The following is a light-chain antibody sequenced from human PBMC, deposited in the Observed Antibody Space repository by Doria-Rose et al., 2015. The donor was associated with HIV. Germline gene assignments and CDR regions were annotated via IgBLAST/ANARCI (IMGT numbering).Light chain of an antibody. CDR2: DAS. J-gene: IGKJ5*01. CDR1: QRVKSSY. Sequence: TQSPGTLSLSPGERATLSCRASQRVKSSYLALYQQKPGQAPRLLIYDASARATGIPDRCSGSGSGTDFTLTISRLEPVDVAVYYCQQYGTSRGTFGQGTRLEIK. CDR3: QQYGTSRGT. V-gene: IGKV3-20*01.